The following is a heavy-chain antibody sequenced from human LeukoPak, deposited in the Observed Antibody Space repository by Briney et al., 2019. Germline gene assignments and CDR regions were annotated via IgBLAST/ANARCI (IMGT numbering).Heavy chain of an antibody. V-gene: IGHV3-74*01. Sequence: GGSLRLSCVASGFSFSSYWMHWVRQAPGKGLVWVSRIISDGSGTTYADSVKGRFTISRDNAKNTLYLQMNSLRADDTAVYYCAREGLGGGGFAYWGQGTLVTVSS. D-gene: IGHD3-16*01. CDR2: IISDGSGT. CDR3: AREGLGGGGFAY. CDR1: GFSFSSYW. J-gene: IGHJ4*02.